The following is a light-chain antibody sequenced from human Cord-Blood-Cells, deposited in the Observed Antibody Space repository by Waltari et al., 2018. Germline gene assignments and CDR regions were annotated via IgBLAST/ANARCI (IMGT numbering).Light chain of an antibody. Sequence: DIQMTQSPSTLSASVGDRVTITCRASQSISSWLAWYQQKPGQAPKLLIDKASRLESGVPSRFSGSGSGTEFTLTISSLQPDDFATYYCQQYNSYSYTFGQGTKLEIK. V-gene: IGKV1-5*03. CDR2: KAS. CDR3: QQYNSYSYT. CDR1: QSISSW. J-gene: IGKJ2*01.